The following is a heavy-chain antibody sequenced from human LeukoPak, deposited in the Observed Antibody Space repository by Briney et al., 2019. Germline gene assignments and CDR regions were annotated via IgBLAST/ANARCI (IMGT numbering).Heavy chain of an antibody. D-gene: IGHD2-15*01. CDR3: ARRQGDCSGGSCYLNFGY. J-gene: IGHJ4*02. CDR2: IYYSGSI. CDR1: GGSISSSSYY. Sequence: SETLSLTCTVSGGSISSSSYYWGWIRQPPGKGLEWIGSIYYSGSIYYNPSLKSRVTISVDTSKNQFSLKLSSVTAADTAVYYCARRQGDCSGGSCYLNFGYWGQGTLVTVSS. V-gene: IGHV4-39*01.